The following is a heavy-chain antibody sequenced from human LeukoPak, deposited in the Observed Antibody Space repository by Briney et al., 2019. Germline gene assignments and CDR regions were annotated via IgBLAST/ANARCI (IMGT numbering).Heavy chain of an antibody. D-gene: IGHD6-13*01. CDR2: ISGSGGST. CDR1: GFTFSSYA. Sequence: PGGSLRLSCAASGFTFSSYAMSWVRQAPGKGLEWVSAISGSGGSTYYADSVKGRFTISRDNSKNTLYLQMNSLRAEDTAVYYCAKYGSSWSYYYYYYMDVWGKGTTVTVSS. CDR3: AKYGSSWSYYYYYYMDV. V-gene: IGHV3-23*01. J-gene: IGHJ6*03.